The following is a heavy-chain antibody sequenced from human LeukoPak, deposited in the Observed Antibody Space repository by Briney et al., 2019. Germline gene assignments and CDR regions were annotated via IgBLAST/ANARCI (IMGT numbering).Heavy chain of an antibody. CDR3: ARENYDFWSGYDQTYFDY. V-gene: IGHV3-30*04. J-gene: IGHJ4*02. CDR2: ISYDGSNK. D-gene: IGHD3-3*01. CDR1: GFTFSSYA. Sequence: GRSLRLSCAASGFTFSSYAMHWVRQAPGKGLEWVAVISYDGSNKYYSDSVKGRFTISRDNSKNTLYLQMNSLRAEDTAVYYCARENYDFWSGYDQTYFDYWGQGTLVTVSS.